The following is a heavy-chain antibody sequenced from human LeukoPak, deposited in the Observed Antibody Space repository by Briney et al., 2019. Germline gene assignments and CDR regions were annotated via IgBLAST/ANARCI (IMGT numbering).Heavy chain of an antibody. CDR1: GYIFTSYW. Sequence: GESLQISCKGSGYIFTSYWIGWVRQMPGKGLEWMGIIYPGDSDTRYSPSFQGQVTISADKSISTAYLQWSSLKASDTAMYYCARRGSGWYNWFDPWGQGTLVTVSS. CDR2: IYPGDSDT. J-gene: IGHJ5*02. D-gene: IGHD6-19*01. V-gene: IGHV5-51*01. CDR3: ARRGSGWYNWFDP.